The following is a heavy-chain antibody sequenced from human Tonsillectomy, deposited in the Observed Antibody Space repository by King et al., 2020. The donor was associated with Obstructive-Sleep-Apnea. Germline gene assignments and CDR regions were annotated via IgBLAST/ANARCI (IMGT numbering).Heavy chain of an antibody. D-gene: IGHD6-19*01. CDR2: ISWDGGST. Sequence: VQLVESGGGVVQPGGSLRLSCAASGFTFDDHAMHWVRQAPGMGLEWVSLISWDGGSTYYAYSVKGRFTISRDNSKESLYLQMNSLRVEDTALYYCAKDRPPYSSGWYYYYGMDVWGQGTTVTVSS. CDR1: GFTFDDHA. V-gene: IGHV3-43D*03. J-gene: IGHJ6*02. CDR3: AKDRPPYSSGWYYYYGMDV.